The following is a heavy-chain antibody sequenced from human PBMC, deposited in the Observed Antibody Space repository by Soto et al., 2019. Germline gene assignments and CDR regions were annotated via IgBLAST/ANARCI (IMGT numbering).Heavy chain of an antibody. CDR1: GFICSSYD. J-gene: IGHJ3*02. CDR2: TLVSDST. CDR3: AKATATGGGSFDI. D-gene: IGHD2-8*02. Sequence: GGSLRLSCAASGFICSSYDMSWVRQAPGKGLEWVSTTLVSDSTHYEDSVRGRFTISRDRSKNTVYLQMNSLTAGDTAVYYCAKATATGGGSFDICGQGKMVTVSS. V-gene: IGHV3-23*01.